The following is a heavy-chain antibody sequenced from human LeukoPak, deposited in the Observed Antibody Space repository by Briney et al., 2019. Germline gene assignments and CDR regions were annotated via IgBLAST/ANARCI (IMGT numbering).Heavy chain of an antibody. CDR3: ARVRGSGWYFDY. V-gene: IGHV3-48*02. CDR2: ITSSGSTI. CDR1: GFTFSTYS. J-gene: IGHJ4*02. D-gene: IGHD6-19*01. Sequence: QAGGSLRLSCAASGFTFSTYSMNWVRQAPGKGLEWVSYITSSGSTIYYADSVKGRFTISRDNAKNSLYLQMNSLGDEDTAVYYCARVRGSGWYFDYWGQGTLVAVSS.